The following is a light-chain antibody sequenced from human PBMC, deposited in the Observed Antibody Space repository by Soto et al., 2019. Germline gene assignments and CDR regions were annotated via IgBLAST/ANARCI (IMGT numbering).Light chain of an antibody. CDR1: QSVGSY. CDR2: DAS. V-gene: IGKV3-11*01. Sequence: EIVLSQSPATLSLSPGERATLSCRASQSVGSYLAWYQHIPGQAPRLLIYDASKRATGIPARFSGSGSGTDFTLTISGLEPEDFAVYYCQQRSNWPPTWTFGQGTKVEVK. J-gene: IGKJ1*01. CDR3: QQRSNWPPTWT.